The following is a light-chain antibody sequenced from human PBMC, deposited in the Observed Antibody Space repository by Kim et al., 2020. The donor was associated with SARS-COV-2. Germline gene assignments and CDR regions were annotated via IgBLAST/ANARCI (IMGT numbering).Light chain of an antibody. Sequence: SPGDRATLSCRASQSVRSNLAWYQQKPGQAPRLLIYSASTRATGIPARFSGSGSGTEFTLTISSLQSEDFAVYYCQQYDNWPPLTFGGGTKVDIK. CDR2: SAS. CDR1: QSVRSN. J-gene: IGKJ4*01. V-gene: IGKV3-15*01. CDR3: QQYDNWPPLT.